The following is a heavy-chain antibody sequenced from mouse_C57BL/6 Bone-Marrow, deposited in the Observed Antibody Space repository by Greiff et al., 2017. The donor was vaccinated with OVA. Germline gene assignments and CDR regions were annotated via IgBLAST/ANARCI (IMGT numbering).Heavy chain of an antibody. J-gene: IGHJ1*03. Sequence: QVTLKESGPGILQSSQTLSLTCSFSGFSLSTSGMGVSWIRQPSGKGLEWLAHIYWDDDKRYNPSLKSRLTISKDTSRNQVFLKITSVDTADTATYYCARRETGTNFDVWGTGTTVTVSS. CDR1: GFSLSTSGMG. V-gene: IGHV8-12*01. CDR3: ARRETGTNFDV. D-gene: IGHD4-1*01. CDR2: IYWDDDK.